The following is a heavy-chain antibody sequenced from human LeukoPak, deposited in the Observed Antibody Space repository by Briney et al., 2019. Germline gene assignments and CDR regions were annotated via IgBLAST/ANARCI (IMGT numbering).Heavy chain of an antibody. D-gene: IGHD5-24*01. CDR1: GFTFSNYL. CDR2: ISTDGSFT. Sequence: GGSLRLSCAASGFTFSNYLMHWVRQTPGEGLVWISRISTDGSFTNYADSVKGRFSISRDNAKNSLYLQMNSLRVEDTAVYYCAKEGRSLQTYWGQGTLVTVSS. V-gene: IGHV3-74*01. J-gene: IGHJ4*02. CDR3: AKEGRSLQTY.